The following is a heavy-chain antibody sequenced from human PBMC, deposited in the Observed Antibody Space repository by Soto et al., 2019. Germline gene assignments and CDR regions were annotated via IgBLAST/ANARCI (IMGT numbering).Heavy chain of an antibody. D-gene: IGHD2-2*01. CDR3: ARDEYQLLSSVSWFDS. Sequence: AXETLSLTFTVSGGSISDDSYWSWIRQTPVKGLEWIGYIYHTGNTYYNPSLRSRVSISVDKSKSQFSLKLISVTAADTAVYFCARDEYQLLSSVSWFDSWGQGTLVTVSS. J-gene: IGHJ5*01. CDR2: IYHTGNT. CDR1: GGSISDDSY. V-gene: IGHV4-30-4*01.